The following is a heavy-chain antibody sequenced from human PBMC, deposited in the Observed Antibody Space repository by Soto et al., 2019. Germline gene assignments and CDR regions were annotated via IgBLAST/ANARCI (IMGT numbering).Heavy chain of an antibody. J-gene: IGHJ4*02. CDR1: GGSISSSSYY. CDR2: IYYSGST. Sequence: SETLSLTCTVSGGSISSSSYYWGWIRQPPGKGLEWIGSIYYSGSTYYNPSLKSRVTISVDTSKNQFSLKLSSVTAADTAVYYCASHRTDGVVIMFLFDYWGQGTLVTSPQ. D-gene: IGHD3-3*01. CDR3: ASHRTDGVVIMFLFDY. V-gene: IGHV4-39*01.